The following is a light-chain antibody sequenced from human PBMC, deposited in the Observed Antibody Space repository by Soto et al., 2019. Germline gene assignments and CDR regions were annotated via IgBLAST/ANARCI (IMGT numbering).Light chain of an antibody. CDR1: QSVSSSY. CDR3: QQYGSSPYT. V-gene: IGKV3-20*01. CDR2: DAS. Sequence: EIVLTQSPGTLSLSPGERATLSCRASQSVSSSYLAWYQQKPGQAPRLLIYDASSRATGIPDRFSGSGSGKDLTLTISRLEPEDFAVYFCQQYGSSPYTFGQGTKLEIK. J-gene: IGKJ2*01.